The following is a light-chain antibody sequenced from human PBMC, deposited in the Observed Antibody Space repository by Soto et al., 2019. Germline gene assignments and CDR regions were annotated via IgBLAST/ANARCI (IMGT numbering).Light chain of an antibody. CDR2: DAS. CDR1: QYISKY. CDR3: QQYGSSEII. Sequence: EVVMSQSPATLSVSPGERATLSCRASQYISKYLAWYQQRPGQAPRLLIYDASTRATGIPDRFSGSVSGTDFTLTITRLEPEDFAVFYCQQYGSSEIIFGQGTRLEIK. J-gene: IGKJ5*01. V-gene: IGKV3-15*01.